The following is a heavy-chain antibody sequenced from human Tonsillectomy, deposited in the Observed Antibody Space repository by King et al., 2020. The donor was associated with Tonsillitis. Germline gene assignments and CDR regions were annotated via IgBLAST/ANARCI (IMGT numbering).Heavy chain of an antibody. V-gene: IGHV4-59*01. CDR2: IFYSGNA. J-gene: IGHJ5*02. Sequence: QVQLQESGPGLVKPSETLSLTCSVSGGSISTYYWTWIRQPPGKGLEYIGTIFYSGNAKYNPSLKSRVTISVDTSKNQFSLNLNSVTAADTAVYYCVRTMSGQWVDLWGQGTLVTVSS. D-gene: IGHD3-22*01. CDR3: VRTMSGQWVDL. CDR1: GGSISTYY.